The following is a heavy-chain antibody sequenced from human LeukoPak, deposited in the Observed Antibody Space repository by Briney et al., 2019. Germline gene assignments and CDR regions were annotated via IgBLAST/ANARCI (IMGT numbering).Heavy chain of an antibody. CDR3: ARHAMTTVTRALDY. J-gene: IGHJ4*02. CDR1: GASISSSSYF. CDR2: IYYSGST. V-gene: IGHV4-39*01. D-gene: IGHD4-17*01. Sequence: SETLSLTCTVSGASISSSSYFWGWVRQPPGKGLEWIGRIYYSGSTYYNPSLKSRVTISVDTSKSQFSLKLSSVTATDTAVYYCARHAMTTVTRALDYWGQGTLVTVSS.